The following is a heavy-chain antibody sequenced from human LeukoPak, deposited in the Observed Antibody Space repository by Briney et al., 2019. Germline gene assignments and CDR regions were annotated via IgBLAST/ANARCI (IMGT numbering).Heavy chain of an antibody. CDR2: ISSSSSYI. CDR1: GFTFSSYS. V-gene: IGHV3-21*01. J-gene: IGHJ3*02. D-gene: IGHD3-10*01. CDR3: ARNASGSYYSDAFDI. Sequence: GGSLRLSCATSGFTFSSYSMNWVRQAPGKGLEWVSSISSSSSYIYYADSVKGRFTISRDNAKNSLYLQMNSLRAEDTAVYYCARNASGSYYSDAFDIWGQGTMVTVSS.